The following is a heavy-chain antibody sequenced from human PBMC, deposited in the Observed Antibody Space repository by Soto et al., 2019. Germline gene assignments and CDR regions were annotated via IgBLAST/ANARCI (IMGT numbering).Heavy chain of an antibody. CDR1: GDCIRSYY. CDR3: ERGYYDSRGQSNTFDI. CDR2: FYHTGNT. D-gene: IGHD3-22*01. J-gene: IGHJ3*02. Sequence: LQILALSYSVSGDCIRSYYGTWIRQTPGKGLQWIDYFYHTGNTNYNPALKSRVTISVDTSKNQFSLKMSSVTAADTAMYYCERGYYDSRGQSNTFDICGQGTMVPV. V-gene: IGHV4-59*01.